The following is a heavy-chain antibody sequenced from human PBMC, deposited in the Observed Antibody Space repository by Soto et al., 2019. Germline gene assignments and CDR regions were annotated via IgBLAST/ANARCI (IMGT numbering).Heavy chain of an antibody. J-gene: IGHJ4*02. CDR3: ARDFDYFDS. CDR1: GNSFRNGSYY. D-gene: IGHD3-3*01. Sequence: SETLSLTCTVSGNSFRNGSYYWSWIRQPPGQGLEWIGYVYHTGRTSYNPSLKSRVFILMDTSKNRFSLNLYSVTAADTAVYFCARDFDYFDSWGQGTRVTVSS. V-gene: IGHV4-61*01. CDR2: VYHTGRT.